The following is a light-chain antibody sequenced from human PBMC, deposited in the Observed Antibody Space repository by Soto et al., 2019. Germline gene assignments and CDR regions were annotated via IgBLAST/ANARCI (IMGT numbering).Light chain of an antibody. CDR2: GAS. V-gene: IGKV3-20*01. CDR1: QSVDGTY. Sequence: VLTQSPGTLSLSPGERGTLSCRASQSVDGTYVAWYQQKPGLPPRLLIYGASTRATGIPDRFSGSGSETDFTLTISSLEPEDSAVYYCQQYVRSPYTFGQGTKLEIK. J-gene: IGKJ2*01. CDR3: QQYVRSPYT.